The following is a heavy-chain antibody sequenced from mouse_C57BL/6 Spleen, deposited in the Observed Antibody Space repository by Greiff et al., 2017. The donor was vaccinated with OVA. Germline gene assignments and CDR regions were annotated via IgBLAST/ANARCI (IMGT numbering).Heavy chain of an antibody. J-gene: IGHJ2*01. D-gene: IGHD1-1*01. CDR1: GYAFSSSW. Sequence: QVQLQQPGPELVKPGASVKISCKASGYAFSSSWMNWVKQRPGQGLEWIGRIYPGDGDTNYNGKFKGKATLTADKSSSTAYMQLSSLTSEDSAVYFCARFITAVVTPFDYWGQGTTLTVSS. CDR2: IYPGDGDT. CDR3: ARFITAVVTPFDY. V-gene: IGHV1-82*01.